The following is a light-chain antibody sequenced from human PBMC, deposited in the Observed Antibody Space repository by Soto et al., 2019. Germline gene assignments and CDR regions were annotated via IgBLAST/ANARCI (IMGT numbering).Light chain of an antibody. CDR3: QQYSIWPYT. J-gene: IGKJ2*01. Sequence: EIVMTQSPATLSVSPGERATLSCRASQSISSNLAWYQQKPGQAPRLLIYGASTRATGIPARFSGSGSGTVFTLTIRSLHSEDFAVYYCQQYSIWPYTFGQGTKLEIK. CDR2: GAS. CDR1: QSISSN. V-gene: IGKV3-15*01.